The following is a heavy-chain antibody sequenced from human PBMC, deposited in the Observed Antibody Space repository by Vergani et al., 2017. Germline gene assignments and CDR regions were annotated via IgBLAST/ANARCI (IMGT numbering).Heavy chain of an antibody. CDR3: ARDLGSSWYDLSNWFDP. Sequence: EVQLVESGGGLVQPGGSLRLSCAASGFTFSSYSMNWVRQAPGKGLEWVSYISSSSSTIYYADSVKGRFTISRDNAKNSLYLQMNSLRAEDTAVYYCARDLGSSWYDLSNWFDPWGQGTLVTVSS. V-gene: IGHV3-48*01. CDR1: GFTFSSYS. CDR2: ISSSSSTI. J-gene: IGHJ5*02. D-gene: IGHD6-13*01.